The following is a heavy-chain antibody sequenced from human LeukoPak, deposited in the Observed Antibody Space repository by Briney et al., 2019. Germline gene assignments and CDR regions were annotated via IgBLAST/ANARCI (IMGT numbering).Heavy chain of an antibody. J-gene: IGHJ4*02. Sequence: PGGSLRLSCAASGFTFSSYAVSWVRQAPGKGLEWVSATSGSGGSTYYADSVKGRFTISRDNSKNTLYLQMNSLRAEDTAVYYCAKDRVVVLPAAPSFTEFDYWGQGTLVTVSS. V-gene: IGHV3-23*01. D-gene: IGHD2-2*01. CDR1: GFTFSSYA. CDR3: AKDRVVVLPAAPSFTEFDY. CDR2: TSGSGGST.